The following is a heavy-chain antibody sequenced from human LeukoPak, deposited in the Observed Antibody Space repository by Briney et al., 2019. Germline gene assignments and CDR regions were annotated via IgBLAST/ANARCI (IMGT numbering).Heavy chain of an antibody. CDR1: GGSISSYY. V-gene: IGHV4-4*07. Sequence: SETLSLTCTVSGGSISSYYWSWIRQPAGKGLEWIGRIYTSGSTNYNPSLKSRVTMSVDTSKNQFSLKLSSVTAADTAVYYCARDSARWELPQYYFDYWGQGTLVTVSS. CDR3: ARDSARWELPQYYFDY. D-gene: IGHD1-26*01. CDR2: IYTSGST. J-gene: IGHJ4*02.